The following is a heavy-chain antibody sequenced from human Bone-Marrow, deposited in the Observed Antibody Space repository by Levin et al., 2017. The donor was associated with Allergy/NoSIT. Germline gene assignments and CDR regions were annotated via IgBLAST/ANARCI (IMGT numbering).Heavy chain of an antibody. CDR2: IWSDGSTK. Sequence: GGSLRLSCAASGFTFTSYGMHWVRQAPGKGLEWVALIWSDGSTKYFADSVKGRVTISRDSSKSTVYLQLNSLRVEDTAVYYCARDTAGYDYALDVWGQGTTVTVSS. D-gene: IGHD3-16*01. CDR3: ARDTAGYDYALDV. V-gene: IGHV3-33*01. J-gene: IGHJ6*02. CDR1: GFTFTSYG.